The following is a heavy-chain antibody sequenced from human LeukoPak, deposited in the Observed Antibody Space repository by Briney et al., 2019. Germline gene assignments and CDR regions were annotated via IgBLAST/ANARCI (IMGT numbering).Heavy chain of an antibody. CDR3: ARSGDGYNFGDAFDI. D-gene: IGHD5-24*01. Sequence: TLSLTCTVSGGSISIYYWRWIRQPPGKGREWIGYIYYSGITNYNPSLKSRVTISVDTSKTQFSLKLSSVTAADTAVYYCARSGDGYNFGDAFDIWGQGTMVTVSS. CDR2: IYYSGIT. V-gene: IGHV4-59*01. J-gene: IGHJ3*02. CDR1: GGSISIYY.